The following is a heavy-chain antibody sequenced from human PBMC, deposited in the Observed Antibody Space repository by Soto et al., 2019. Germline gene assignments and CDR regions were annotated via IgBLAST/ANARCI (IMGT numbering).Heavy chain of an antibody. CDR2: ISYTGRT. CDR3: AREWGLLPYYVMNV. D-gene: IGHD7-27*01. J-gene: IGHJ6*02. V-gene: IGHV4-61*03. CDR1: GDSVTSGSYY. Sequence: TSETLSLTCIVSGDSVTSGSYYWTWLRQPPGKGLEWIGYISYTGRTKYNPSLQSRVTISVDTSKNDFSLNLSSVTAADTAVYFCAREWGLLPYYVMNVWGHGTAVTVSS.